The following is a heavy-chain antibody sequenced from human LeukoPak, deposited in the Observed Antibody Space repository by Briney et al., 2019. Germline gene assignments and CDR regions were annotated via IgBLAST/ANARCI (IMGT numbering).Heavy chain of an antibody. CDR3: ARDEKQLVPSGYFDY. J-gene: IGHJ4*02. CDR2: INPNSGGT. CDR1: GYTFTGYY. Sequence: ASVKVSCKASGYTFTGYYMHWVRQAPGQGLEWMGWINPNSGGTNYTQKFQGRVTMTRDTSISTAYMELSRLRSDDTAVYCCARDEKQLVPSGYFDYWGQGTLVTVPS. D-gene: IGHD6-6*01. V-gene: IGHV1-2*02.